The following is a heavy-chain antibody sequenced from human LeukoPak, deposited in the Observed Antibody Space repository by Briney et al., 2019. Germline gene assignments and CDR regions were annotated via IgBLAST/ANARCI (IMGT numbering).Heavy chain of an antibody. J-gene: IGHJ4*02. CDR2: ISSSSSYI. Sequence: GGSLRLSCAASGFTFSSYSMNWVRQAPGKGLEWVPSISSSSSYIYYADSVEGRFTISRDNAKNSLYLQMNSLRAEDTAVYYCARQSPDSYGYIDYWGQGTLVTVSS. D-gene: IGHD5-18*01. V-gene: IGHV3-21*01. CDR3: ARQSPDSYGYIDY. CDR1: GFTFSSYS.